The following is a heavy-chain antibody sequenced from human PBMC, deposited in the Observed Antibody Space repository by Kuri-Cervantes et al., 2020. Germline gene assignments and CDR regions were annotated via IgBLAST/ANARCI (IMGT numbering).Heavy chain of an antibody. CDR3: ARGLLKYVWGSYRYTGGFDY. D-gene: IGHD3-16*02. CDR2: MNPNSGNT. CDR1: GYTFVNYG. Sequence: ASVKVSCKASGYTFVNYGINWVRQAPGQGLEWMGWMNPNSGNTGYAQKFQGRVTMTRNTSISTAYMELSSLRSEDTAVYYCARGLLKYVWGSYRYTGGFDYWGQGTLVTVSS. J-gene: IGHJ4*02. V-gene: IGHV1-8*01.